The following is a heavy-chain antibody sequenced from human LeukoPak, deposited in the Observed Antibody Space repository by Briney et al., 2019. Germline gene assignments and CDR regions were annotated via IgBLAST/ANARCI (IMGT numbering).Heavy chain of an antibody. V-gene: IGHV3-30*04. CDR2: ISYDGSNK. Sequence: GRSLRLSCAASGFTFSSYAMHWVRQAPGKGLEWVAVISYDGSNKYYADSVKGRFTISRDNSKNTLYLQMNSLRAEDTAVYYCARDQSGYDYGMGVWGKGTTVTVSS. CDR1: GFTFSSYA. CDR3: ARDQSGYDYGMGV. D-gene: IGHD3-10*01. J-gene: IGHJ6*04.